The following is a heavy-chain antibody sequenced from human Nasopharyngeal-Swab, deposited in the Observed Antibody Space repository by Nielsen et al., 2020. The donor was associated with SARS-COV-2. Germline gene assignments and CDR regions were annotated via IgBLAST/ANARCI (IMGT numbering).Heavy chain of an antibody. V-gene: IGHV4-39*07. Sequence: SERLSLTCSVSGGSLNSINYYWGWIRQPPGKGLEWIGSIYYSGSAYYNPSLKSRVTISVDTSKNQFSLKLSSVTAADTAVYYCARNEFRSGYYGTAEYYGLDVWGQGTTVTVSS. CDR1: GGSLNSINYY. D-gene: IGHD3-3*01. CDR2: IYYSGSA. J-gene: IGHJ6*02. CDR3: ARNEFRSGYYGTAEYYGLDV.